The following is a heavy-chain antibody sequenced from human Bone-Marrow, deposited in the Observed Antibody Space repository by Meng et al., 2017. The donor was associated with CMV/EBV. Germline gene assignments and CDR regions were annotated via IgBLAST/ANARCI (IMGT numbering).Heavy chain of an antibody. CDR2: INPISGGT. V-gene: IGHV1-2*02. D-gene: IGHD4-17*01. CDR1: GYTFTGYY. J-gene: IGHJ6*02. Sequence: ASVKVSCKASGYTFTGYYMHWVRQAPGQGLEWMGWINPISGGTNYAQKFQGRVTMTRDTSISTAYMELSRLRSDDTAVYYCANKYYGDYDSLRYYYGMDVWGQGTTVTVSS. CDR3: ANKYYGDYDSLRYYYGMDV.